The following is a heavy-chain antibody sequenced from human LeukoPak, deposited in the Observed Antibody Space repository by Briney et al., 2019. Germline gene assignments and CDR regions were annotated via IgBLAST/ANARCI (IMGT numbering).Heavy chain of an antibody. Sequence: PSETLSLTCTISGGSITSYYWNWIRQPPGKGLEWIGYIYYSGSTNYNPSLQSRVTISVDTSKNQFSLNLTSVTAADTAVYYCARTGISSYGSNWFDPWGQGTLVTVSS. CDR1: GGSITSYY. D-gene: IGHD5-18*01. CDR2: IYYSGST. J-gene: IGHJ5*02. CDR3: ARTGISSYGSNWFDP. V-gene: IGHV4-59*01.